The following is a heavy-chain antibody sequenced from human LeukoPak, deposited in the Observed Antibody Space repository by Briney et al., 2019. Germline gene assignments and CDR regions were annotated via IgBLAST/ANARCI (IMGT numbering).Heavy chain of an antibody. CDR2: ISGSGGST. Sequence: GGSLRLTCATSGLIFSTYALSWVRQAPGKGLEWASSISGSGGSTYHADSVKGRFTISRDSSKNTLYLQMNSLRAEDTAIYYCARVIRAAPGKGYFDYWGQGTLVTVSS. CDR3: ARVIRAAPGKGYFDY. J-gene: IGHJ4*02. D-gene: IGHD6-13*01. V-gene: IGHV3-23*01. CDR1: GLIFSTYA.